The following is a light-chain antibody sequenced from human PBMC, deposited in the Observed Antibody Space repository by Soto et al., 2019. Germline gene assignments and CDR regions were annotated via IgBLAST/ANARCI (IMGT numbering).Light chain of an antibody. CDR2: EVS. Sequence: QSALTQPASVSGSPGQSITISCTGNSSDGGGYNYVSWYQQHPGKDPKLMIYEVSTRPSGISNRFSGSKSGNTASRTISGLQAEDEADYYCSSYTSSSTNYVFGIGTKVTVL. CDR1: SSDGGGYNY. V-gene: IGLV2-14*01. J-gene: IGLJ1*01. CDR3: SSYTSSSTNYV.